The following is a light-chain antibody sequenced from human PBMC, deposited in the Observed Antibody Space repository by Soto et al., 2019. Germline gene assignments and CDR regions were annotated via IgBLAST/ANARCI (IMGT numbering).Light chain of an antibody. Sequence: DIQVTQSPSSLSASVGDRVNLTCRASQRITTYLNWYQQRPGKAPKLLIFGTSNLQSSVPSRFSGSGSGIEFTLTISNLQPEDFATYFCQQSYSTPLTFGGGTNVEIK. J-gene: IGKJ4*01. CDR1: QRITTY. CDR3: QQSYSTPLT. V-gene: IGKV1-39*01. CDR2: GTS.